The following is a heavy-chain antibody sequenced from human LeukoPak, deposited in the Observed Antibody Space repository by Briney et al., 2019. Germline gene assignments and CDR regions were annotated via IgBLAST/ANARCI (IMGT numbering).Heavy chain of an antibody. CDR3: TRDTDGSIDY. J-gene: IGHJ4*02. CDR2: IKQDGSTK. Sequence: PGGSLRLSCAASGFTFFNSWLAWVRQAPGKGLEWVANIKQDGSTKHYADSLKGRFTISRDNPKNSLYLQMNNLRVDDTAVYYCTRDTDGSIDYWGQGILVTVAS. V-gene: IGHV3-7*01. D-gene: IGHD1-26*01. CDR1: GFTFFNSW.